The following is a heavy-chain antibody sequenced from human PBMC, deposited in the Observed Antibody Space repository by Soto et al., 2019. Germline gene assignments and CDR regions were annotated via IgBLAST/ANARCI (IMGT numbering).Heavy chain of an antibody. V-gene: IGHV4-39*01. CDR3: ARKNGGYSSGWFHGMDV. CDR1: GGPSSSSSYY. D-gene: IGHD6-19*01. CDR2: IYYSGST. J-gene: IGHJ6*02. Sequence: LSPTCTGSGGPSSSSSYYSGWIRQPPGKGLEWIGSIYYSGSTYYNPSLKSRVTISVDTSKNQFSLKLSSVTAADTAVYYCARKNGGYSSGWFHGMDVWGHGTTVTSP.